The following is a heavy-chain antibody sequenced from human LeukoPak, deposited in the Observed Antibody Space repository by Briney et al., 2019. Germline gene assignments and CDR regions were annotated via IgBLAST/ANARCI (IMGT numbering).Heavy chain of an antibody. D-gene: IGHD5-18*01. CDR1: GYTFTSYG. CDR2: INPNSGGT. V-gene: IGHV1-2*02. Sequence: ASVKVSCKASGYTFTSYGFSWVRQAPGQGLEWMGWINPNSGGTNYAQKFQGRVTMTRDTSISTAYMELSRLRSDDTAVYYCARVLSSLGYSYGLGVDYWGQGTLVTVSS. J-gene: IGHJ4*02. CDR3: ARVLSSLGYSYGLGVDY.